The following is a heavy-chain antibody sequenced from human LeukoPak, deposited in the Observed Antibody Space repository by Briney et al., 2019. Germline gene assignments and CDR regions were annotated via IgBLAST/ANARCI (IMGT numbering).Heavy chain of an antibody. V-gene: IGHV3-21*04. J-gene: IGHJ5*02. D-gene: IGHD2-2*01. CDR3: ARVRCSSTSCYSISWFDP. CDR1: GFTFSSYS. CDR2: ISSSSSYI. Sequence: PGGSLRLSCAASGFTFSSYSMNWVRQAPGKGLEWVSSISSSSSYIYYADSVKGRFTISRDNAKNSLYLQMNSLRAEDTAVYYCARVRCSSTSCYSISWFDPWGQGTLVTVSS.